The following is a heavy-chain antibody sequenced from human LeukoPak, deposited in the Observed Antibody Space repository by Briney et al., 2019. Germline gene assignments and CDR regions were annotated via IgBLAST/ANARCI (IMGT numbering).Heavy chain of an antibody. CDR2: ISGSGGST. V-gene: IGHV3-23*01. CDR3: AKHLLKNYYYGMDV. J-gene: IGHJ6*02. CDR1: GFIFRSHT. Sequence: GGSLRLSCAASGFIFRSHTMNWVRQAPGKGLEWVSVISGSGGSTYYADSVKGRFTISRDNSKNTLYLQMNSLRAEDTAVYYCAKHLLKNYYYGMDVWGQGTTVTVSS.